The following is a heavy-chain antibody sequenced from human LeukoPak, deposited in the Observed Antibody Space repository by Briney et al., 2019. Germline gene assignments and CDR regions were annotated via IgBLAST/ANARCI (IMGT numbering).Heavy chain of an antibody. V-gene: IGHV4-30-4*01. CDR3: ARLSGSSHAFDI. Sequence: SETLSLTCTVSGGSIRSGDNYWSWIRQPPGKGLEWIGYIYYTGSTYYNPSLKSRVTISVDTSKNQFSLKLSSVTAADTAVYYCARLSGSSHAFDIWGQGTMVTVSS. J-gene: IGHJ3*02. CDR1: GGSIRSGDNY. D-gene: IGHD1-26*01. CDR2: IYYTGST.